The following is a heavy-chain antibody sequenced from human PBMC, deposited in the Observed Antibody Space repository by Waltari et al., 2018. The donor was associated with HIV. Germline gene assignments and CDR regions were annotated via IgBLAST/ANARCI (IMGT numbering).Heavy chain of an antibody. CDR1: GFTFNAYD. V-gene: IGHV3-13*01. D-gene: IGHD7-27*01. CDR2: IDSAGET. CDR3: ARDINGGWGY. Sequence: EVQLVESGGGLVQPGGSLRLSCSASGFTFNAYDMHWVRQVTGKGLEWVSVIDSAGETYYSASVKGRFTISRDNAKNSLYLQMNSLRVEDTAVYYCARDINGGWGYWGQGTLVTVAS. J-gene: IGHJ4*02.